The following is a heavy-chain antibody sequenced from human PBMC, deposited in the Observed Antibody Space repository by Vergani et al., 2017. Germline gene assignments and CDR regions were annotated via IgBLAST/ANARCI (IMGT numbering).Heavy chain of an antibody. CDR1: GGSISSSSYY. D-gene: IGHD5-18*01. J-gene: IGHJ4*02. CDR3: ARERGTAIGY. V-gene: IGHV4-39*07. CDR2: IYYSGRT. Sequence: QLQLQESGPGLVKPSETLSLTCTVSGGSISSSSYYWGWIRQPPGKGLEWIGSIYYSGRTYYNPSLKSRVTISVDTSKNQFSLKLSSVTAADTAVYYCARERGTAIGYWGQGTLVTVSS.